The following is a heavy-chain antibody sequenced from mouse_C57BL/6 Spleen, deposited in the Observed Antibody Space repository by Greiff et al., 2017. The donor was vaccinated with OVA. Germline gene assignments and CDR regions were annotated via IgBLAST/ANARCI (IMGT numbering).Heavy chain of an antibody. V-gene: IGHV2-9-1*01. CDR1: GFSLTSYA. D-gene: IGHD2-1*01. Sequence: QVQLKESGPGLVAPSQSLSITCTVSGFSLTSYAISWVRQPPGKGLEWLGVIWTGGGTNYNSALNSRLSISKDNSKSQVFLKLNSLQTDDTARYYCARIHYGNYDWYFDVWGTGTTVTVSS. CDR2: IWTGGGT. J-gene: IGHJ1*03. CDR3: ARIHYGNYDWYFDV.